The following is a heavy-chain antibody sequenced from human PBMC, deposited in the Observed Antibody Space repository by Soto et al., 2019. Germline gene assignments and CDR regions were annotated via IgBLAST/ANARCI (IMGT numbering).Heavy chain of an antibody. J-gene: IGHJ6*03. D-gene: IGHD3-3*01. V-gene: IGHV3-23*01. CDR2: ISGSGGST. CDR1: GFTFSSYA. CDR3: AKDPGVVPNYYYYMDV. Sequence: GGSLRLSCAASGFTFSSYAMSWVRQAPGKGLEWVSAISGSGGSTYYADSVKGRFTISRDNSKNTLYLQMNSLRAEDTAVYYCAKDPGVVPNYYYYMDVWGKGTTVTVSS.